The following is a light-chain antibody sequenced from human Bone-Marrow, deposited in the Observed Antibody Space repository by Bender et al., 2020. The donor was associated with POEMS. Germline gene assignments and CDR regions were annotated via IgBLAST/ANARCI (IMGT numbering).Light chain of an antibody. J-gene: IGLJ3*02. CDR3: SSYSGSSTRVL. V-gene: IGLV2-14*01. CDR1: SSDVGGYNS. Sequence: QSALTQPASVSGSPGQSITISCTGTSSDVGGYNSVSWYQQHPGKAPKLLISEVSHRPSGVSNRFSGSKSGNTASLTISGLQAEDEADYYCSSYSGSSTRVLFGGGTKVTVL. CDR2: EVS.